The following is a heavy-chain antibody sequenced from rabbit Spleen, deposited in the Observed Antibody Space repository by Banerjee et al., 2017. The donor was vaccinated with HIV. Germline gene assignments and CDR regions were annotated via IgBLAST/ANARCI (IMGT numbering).Heavy chain of an antibody. D-gene: IGHD2-1*01. CDR1: GFDFSGDY. V-gene: IGHV1S7*01. Sequence: QLEETGGGLVQPGGSLTLSCKASGFDFSGDYMSWVRQAPGKGLEWIGCVYIIGGTTGNGSWVDGRFTISSDNAQNTLDLQLNSLTAADTAAYFCARARDTDDDVGDYARLDLWGPGTLVTVS. J-gene: IGHJ3*01. CDR3: ARARDTDDDVGDYARLDL. CDR2: VYIIGGTT.